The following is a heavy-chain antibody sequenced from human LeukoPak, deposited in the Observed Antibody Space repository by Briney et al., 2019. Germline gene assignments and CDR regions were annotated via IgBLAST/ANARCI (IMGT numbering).Heavy chain of an antibody. CDR1: GFTFSSYG. D-gene: IGHD3-10*01. Sequence: TGGSLRLSCAASGFTFSSYGMSWVRQAPGKGLEWVSAISGSGGSTYYADSVKGRFTISRVNSKSTLYLQMNSLRAEDTAVYYCAKSPHGYGSGSYYTDWGQGTLVTVSS. CDR3: AKSPHGYGSGSYYTD. J-gene: IGHJ4*02. V-gene: IGHV3-23*01. CDR2: ISGSGGST.